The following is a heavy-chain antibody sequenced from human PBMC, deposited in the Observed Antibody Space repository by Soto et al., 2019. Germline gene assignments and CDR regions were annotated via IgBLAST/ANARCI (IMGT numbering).Heavy chain of an antibody. CDR1: GFRFNNYA. J-gene: IGHJ4*02. CDR3: AKGDCGGDCSLFEY. Sequence: EVQLLESGGGLVQPGGSLRLSCAASGFRFNNYAMSWVRQAPGKGLEWVSRISGSGGSTHYPDSVKGRFTISRDNSKYTLHLQMNSLRAEDTAMYYCAKGDCGGDCSLFEYWGQGTLVTVSS. D-gene: IGHD2-21*02. CDR2: ISGSGGST. V-gene: IGHV3-23*01.